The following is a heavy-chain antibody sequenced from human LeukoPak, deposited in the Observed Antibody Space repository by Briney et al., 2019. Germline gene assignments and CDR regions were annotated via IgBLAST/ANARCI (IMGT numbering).Heavy chain of an antibody. Sequence: TSSETLSLTCAVSGGSISSGGYSWSWIRQPPGKGLEWIGYIYHSGSTYYNPSLKSRVTISVDTSKNQFSLKLSSVTAADTAVYYCARAGSRYCSGGSCYWNLKIDYWGQGTLVTVSS. D-gene: IGHD2-15*01. CDR1: GGSISSGGYS. V-gene: IGHV4-30-2*01. J-gene: IGHJ4*02. CDR2: IYHSGST. CDR3: ARAGSRYCSGGSCYWNLKIDY.